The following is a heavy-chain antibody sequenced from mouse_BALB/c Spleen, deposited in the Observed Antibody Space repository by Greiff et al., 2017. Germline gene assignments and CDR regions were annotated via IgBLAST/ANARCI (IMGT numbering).Heavy chain of an antibody. CDR3: AREYDYDVGY. V-gene: IGHV1-12*01. Sequence: QVQLQQPGAELVKPGASVKMSCKASGYTFTSYNMHWVKQTPGQGLEWIGAIYPGNGDTSYNQKFKGKATLTADKSSSTAYMQLSSLTSEDSAVYFCAREYDYDVGYWGQGTTLTVSS. J-gene: IGHJ2*01. CDR2: IYPGNGDT. CDR1: GYTFTSYN. D-gene: IGHD2-4*01.